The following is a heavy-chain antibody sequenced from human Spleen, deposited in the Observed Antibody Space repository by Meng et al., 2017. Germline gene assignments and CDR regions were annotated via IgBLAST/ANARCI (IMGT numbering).Heavy chain of an antibody. CDR2: INVDGSST. V-gene: IGHV3-74*01. Sequence: GGSLRLSCAASGFTFSNYWMHWVRQAPGKGLVWVSRINVDGSSTTYADSVKGRFTISRDNAKNTLYLQVHSLRAEDMAVYYCARVEDYYDSSGFGAFDIWGQGTMVTVSS. CDR3: ARVEDYYDSSGFGAFDI. J-gene: IGHJ3*02. D-gene: IGHD3-22*01. CDR1: GFTFSNYW.